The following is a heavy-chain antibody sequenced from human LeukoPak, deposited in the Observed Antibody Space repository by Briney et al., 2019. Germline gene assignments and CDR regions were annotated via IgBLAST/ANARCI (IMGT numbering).Heavy chain of an antibody. CDR3: ARDGASSSWYGFDY. V-gene: IGHV1-3*01. CDR1: GYTFTNYG. CDR2: INAGDGST. J-gene: IGHJ4*02. Sequence: ASVKVSCKASGYTFTNYGIHWVRQAPGQRLEWMGRINAGDGSTKFSQKFQGRVTIIRDTSSSTAYMELSSPRSEDTAVFYCARDGASSSWYGFDYWGQGTLVTVSS. D-gene: IGHD6-13*01.